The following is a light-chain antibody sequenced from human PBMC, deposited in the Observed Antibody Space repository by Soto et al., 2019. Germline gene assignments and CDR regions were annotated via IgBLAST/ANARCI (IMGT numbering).Light chain of an antibody. CDR2: GAS. V-gene: IGKV3-20*01. CDR3: QQYGGSPWT. J-gene: IGKJ1*01. Sequence: EIVLTQSPGTLSLSPGERATLSCRASESVSNSYLAWYQQKPGQAPRLLIYGASRRATGIPDRFSGSGSGTDCALTISRLEPEDFAVYHCQQYGGSPWTFGQGTKVEIK. CDR1: ESVSNSY.